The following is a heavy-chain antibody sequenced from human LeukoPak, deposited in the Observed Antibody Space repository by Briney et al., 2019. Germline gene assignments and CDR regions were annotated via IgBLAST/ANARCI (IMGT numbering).Heavy chain of an antibody. J-gene: IGHJ4*02. CDR2: MNPNSGNT. CDR1: GYTFTSYD. CDR3: ARRGYDFWSANHFDY. Sequence: ASVTVSCKASGYTFTSYDINWVRQATGQGLEWMGWMNPNSGNTGYAQKFQGRVTMTRNTSISTAYTELSSLRSEDTAVYYCARRGYDFWSANHFDYWGQGTLVTVSS. V-gene: IGHV1-8*01. D-gene: IGHD3-3*01.